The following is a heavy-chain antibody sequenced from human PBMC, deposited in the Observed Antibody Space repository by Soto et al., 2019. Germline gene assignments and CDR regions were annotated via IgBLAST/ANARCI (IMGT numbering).Heavy chain of an antibody. CDR3: AKDQYDCSSTSCYTGFDP. Sequence: GGSLRLSCAASGFTFSSYAMSWVRQAPGKGLEWVSAISGSGGSTYYADSVKGRFTISGDNSKNTLYLQMNSLRAEDTAVYYCAKDQYDCSSTSCYTGFDPWGQGTLVTVSS. CDR2: ISGSGGST. V-gene: IGHV3-23*01. D-gene: IGHD2-2*02. CDR1: GFTFSSYA. J-gene: IGHJ5*02.